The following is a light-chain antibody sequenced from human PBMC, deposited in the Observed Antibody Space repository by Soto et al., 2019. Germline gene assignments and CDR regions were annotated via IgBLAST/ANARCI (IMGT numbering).Light chain of an antibody. CDR3: QQYNNWPPWT. J-gene: IGKJ1*01. Sequence: DIVLTQSPATLSLSPGESATLSCRASQSLNTYLAWYQQKPGQAPRLLIYDASNRATGIPARFSGSGSGTDFTLTISSLQSEDFAVYYCQQYNNWPPWTFGQGTKGDIK. CDR1: QSLNTY. CDR2: DAS. V-gene: IGKV3-11*01.